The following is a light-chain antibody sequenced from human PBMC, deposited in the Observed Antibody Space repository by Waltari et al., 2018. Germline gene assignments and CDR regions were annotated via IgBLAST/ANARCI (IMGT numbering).Light chain of an antibody. Sequence: DIQMPQSPSSLSASVGDRVTITCRASQGISNSLAWYQQKPGKAPKLLLYAASTLESGVPSRFSGSGSGTDYTLTISSLQPEDFATYYCQQYYSIPPVTFGPGTRVDFK. V-gene: IGKV1-NL1*01. CDR3: QQYYSIPPVT. CDR2: AAS. J-gene: IGKJ3*01. CDR1: QGISNS.